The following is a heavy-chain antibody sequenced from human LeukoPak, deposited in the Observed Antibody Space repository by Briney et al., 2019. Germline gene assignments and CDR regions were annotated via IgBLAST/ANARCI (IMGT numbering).Heavy chain of an antibody. D-gene: IGHD6-13*01. V-gene: IGHV4-61*02. CDR1: GGSIGSGGYY. CDR2: IYIMGST. CDR3: ARDGGYSSSPFDY. Sequence: PSLTLSLTCTVSGGSIGSGGYYWNWNRQPAGKGLEWIGRIYIMGSTNYNPSLKRRVTISVDTSKNQFSLKLSSVTAADTAVYYCARDGGYSSSPFDYWGQGTLVTVSS. J-gene: IGHJ4*02.